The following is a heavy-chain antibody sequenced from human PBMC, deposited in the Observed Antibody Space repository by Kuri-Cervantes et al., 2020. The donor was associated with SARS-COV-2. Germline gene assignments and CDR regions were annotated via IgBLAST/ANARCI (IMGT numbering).Heavy chain of an antibody. Sequence: GSLRLSCTVSGGSISSSSYYWGWIRQPPGKGLEWIGSIYYSGSTYYNPSLKSRVTISVDTSKNQFSLKLSSVTAADTAVYYCASITMVRDTDFDYWGQGTLVTVSS. CDR1: GGSISSSSYY. D-gene: IGHD3-10*01. V-gene: IGHV4-39*01. CDR3: ASITMVRDTDFDY. J-gene: IGHJ4*02. CDR2: IYYSGST.